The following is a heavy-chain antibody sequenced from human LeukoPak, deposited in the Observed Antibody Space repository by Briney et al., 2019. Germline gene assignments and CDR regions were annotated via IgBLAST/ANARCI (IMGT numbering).Heavy chain of an antibody. CDR3: ARAPGDYDSRGYRTYYFDH. CDR1: GGSISSYY. J-gene: IGHJ4*02. Sequence: PSETLSLTCTVSGGSISSYYWNWIRQPPGKGLEWIGYIYYSGITNYNPSLTSRVTISVDTSKNQSSLRLSSVTAADTAVYYCARAPGDYDSRGYRTYYFDHWGQGTLVTVSS. V-gene: IGHV4-59*01. D-gene: IGHD3-22*01. CDR2: IYYSGIT.